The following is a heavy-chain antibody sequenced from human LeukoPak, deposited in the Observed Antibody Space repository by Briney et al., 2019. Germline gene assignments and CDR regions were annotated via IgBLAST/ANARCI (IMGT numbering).Heavy chain of an antibody. V-gene: IGHV3-53*01. Sequence: GGSLRLSCAASGFSVSDNYINWVRQAPGKGLEWVSNIYVGGATYYADSVRGRFTISRDNSENRVHLQMDSLRAEDTAVYHCMSRPVLSVSSNNYYVDVSGKGTTGIVSS. CDR1: GFSVSDNY. CDR3: MSRPVLSVSSNNYYVDV. CDR2: IYVGGAT. J-gene: IGHJ6*03. D-gene: IGHD4-11*01.